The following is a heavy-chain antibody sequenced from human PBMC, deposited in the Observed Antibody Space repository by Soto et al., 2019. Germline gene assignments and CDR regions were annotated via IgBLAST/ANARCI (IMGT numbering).Heavy chain of an antibody. CDR3: ARTGAYCGGDCYDY. J-gene: IGHJ4*02. Sequence: PSETLSLTCTVSGGSISSSSYYWGWIRQPPGKGLEWIGTIYYSGSTSYNPSLKSRVTISVDTSKNQFSLKLTPVTAADTAVYYCARTGAYCGGDCYDYWGQGTLVTVSS. D-gene: IGHD2-21*01. CDR1: GGSISSSSYY. V-gene: IGHV4-39*07. CDR2: IYYSGST.